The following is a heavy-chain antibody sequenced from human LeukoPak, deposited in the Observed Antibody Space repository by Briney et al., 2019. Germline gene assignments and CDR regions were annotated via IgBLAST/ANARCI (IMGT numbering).Heavy chain of an antibody. CDR1: GFTSSSYS. CDR2: PSNDGSNN. CDR3: AKEEILYFYDSSCYLDY. Sequence: GRSLRPSCAASGFTSSSYSMDCVPPAPGKGLVGVAVPSNDGSNNNYADSVKGRFTISRTNSKNTLHLRMNSLRAEATDEYYCAKEEILYFYDSSCYLDYWGQGTLVTVSS. V-gene: IGHV3-30*18. J-gene: IGHJ4*02. D-gene: IGHD3-22*01.